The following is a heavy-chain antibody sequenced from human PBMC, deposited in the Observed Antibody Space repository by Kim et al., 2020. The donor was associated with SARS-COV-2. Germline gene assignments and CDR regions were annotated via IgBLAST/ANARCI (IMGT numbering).Heavy chain of an antibody. Sequence: GKSLRLSCAASGFLFSVYGMYWVRQAPGKGLEWVAAISYDGSHKVYGDSVMGRFAISRDNSKQTVFLQMDGLTFDDTAMYYCAKGNSIYFDHVETWGQGT. CDR2: ISYDGSHK. J-gene: IGHJ5*02. CDR1: GFLFSVYG. D-gene: IGHD2-21*01. CDR3: AKGNSIYFDHVET. V-gene: IGHV3-30*18.